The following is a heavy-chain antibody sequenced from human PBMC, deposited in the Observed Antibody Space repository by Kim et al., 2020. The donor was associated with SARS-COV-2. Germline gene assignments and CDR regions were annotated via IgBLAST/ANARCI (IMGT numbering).Heavy chain of an antibody. CDR2: IRDDGSIQ. Sequence: GGSLRLSCAASGFSFGNYGIHWVRQTPGKGLESVAVIRDDGSIQWYGDSVKGRFTISRDNSKKTLWLQMSSLRVEDTAVYYCARDADTSGRRSFLDYWGQGALVIVST. D-gene: IGHD2-15*01. V-gene: IGHV3-33*01. CDR1: GFSFGNYG. CDR3: ARDADTSGRRSFLDY. J-gene: IGHJ4*02.